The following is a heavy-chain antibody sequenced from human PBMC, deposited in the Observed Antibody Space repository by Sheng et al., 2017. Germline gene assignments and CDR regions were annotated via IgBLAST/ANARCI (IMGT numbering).Heavy chain of an antibody. Sequence: QVQLVQSGAEVKKPGSSVKVSCKASGGTFSSYTISWVRQAPGQGLEWMGRIIPILGIANYAQKFQGRVTITADKSTSTAYMELSSLRSEDTAVYYCATRKEGRWLHQRGDAFDIWGQGTMVTVSS. CDR2: IIPILGIA. V-gene: IGHV1-69*02. J-gene: IGHJ3*02. D-gene: IGHD5-12*01. CDR3: ATRKEGRWLHQRGDAFDI. CDR1: GGTFSSYT.